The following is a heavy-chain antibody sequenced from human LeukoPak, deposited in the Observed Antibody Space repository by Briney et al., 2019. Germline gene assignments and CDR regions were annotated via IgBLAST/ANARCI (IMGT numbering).Heavy chain of an antibody. CDR2: ISSSSSTI. Sequence: GGSLRLSCAASGFTFSSYSMNWVRQAPGKGLEWVSYISSSSSTIYYADSVKGRFTISRDNAKNTLYLQMNSLRAEDTAVYYCAKDQAAYGSGSWNWFDPWGQGTLVTVSS. V-gene: IGHV3-48*04. CDR3: AKDQAAYGSGSWNWFDP. D-gene: IGHD3-10*01. CDR1: GFTFSSYS. J-gene: IGHJ5*02.